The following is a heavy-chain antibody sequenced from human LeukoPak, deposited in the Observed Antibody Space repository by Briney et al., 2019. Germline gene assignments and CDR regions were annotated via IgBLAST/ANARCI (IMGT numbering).Heavy chain of an antibody. CDR2: INPNRGST. D-gene: IGHD2-15*01. J-gene: IGHJ3*02. CDR1: GYTFTGYY. CDR3: ARAVVPYPPGAFGI. Sequence: ASVKVSCKASGYTFTGYYMHWVRQAPGQGLEWMGWINPNRGSTNYAQKFQGRVTMTRDTSISTAYMELSRLISDDTAGYYCARAVVPYPPGAFGIWGQGTMVTVSS. V-gene: IGHV1-2*02.